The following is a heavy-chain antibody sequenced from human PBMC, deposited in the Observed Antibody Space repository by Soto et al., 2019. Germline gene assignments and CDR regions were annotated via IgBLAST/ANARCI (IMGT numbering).Heavy chain of an antibody. CDR1: RFTSAYHA. J-gene: IGHJ4*02. CDR3: VSWVSAHFDS. Sequence: GGSLRLPFAASRFTSAYHAMNWVRQAPGKGLEWVSTTSSNGQNTHYADSVKGRFIISSDNSSSTVGLQMNSLRVEDTAVYYCVSWVSAHFDSWGQGTLVTVSS. V-gene: IGHV3-23*01. CDR2: TSSNGQNT. D-gene: IGHD6-13*01.